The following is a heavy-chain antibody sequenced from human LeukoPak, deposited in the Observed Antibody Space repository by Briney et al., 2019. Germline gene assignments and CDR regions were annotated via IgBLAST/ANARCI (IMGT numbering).Heavy chain of an antibody. CDR1: GYSISSGYY. V-gene: IGHV4-38-2*01. CDR3: ASSAVVVISHEYFQH. J-gene: IGHJ1*01. D-gene: IGHD3-22*01. Sequence: PSETLSLTCAVSGYSISSGYYWGWIRQSPGKGLEWIGSIYHSGGTFYNPSLKSRVTISVDTSKNQFSLKLSSVTAADTAVYYCASSAVVVISHEYFQHWGQGTLVTVSS. CDR2: IYHSGGT.